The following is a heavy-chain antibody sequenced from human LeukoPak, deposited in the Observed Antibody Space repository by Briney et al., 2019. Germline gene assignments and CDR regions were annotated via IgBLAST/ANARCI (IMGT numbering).Heavy chain of an antibody. Sequence: ASVKVSCKASGYTFTNYYIHWVRQAPGQGLEWMGLINPSGGSTNYAQKFQGRVTMTRDTSASTAYMELSSLRSEDMAVYYCARDAGGFDYWGQGTLVTVSS. J-gene: IGHJ4*02. CDR2: INPSGGST. D-gene: IGHD3-10*01. V-gene: IGHV1-46*01. CDR3: ARDAGGFDY. CDR1: GYTFTNYY.